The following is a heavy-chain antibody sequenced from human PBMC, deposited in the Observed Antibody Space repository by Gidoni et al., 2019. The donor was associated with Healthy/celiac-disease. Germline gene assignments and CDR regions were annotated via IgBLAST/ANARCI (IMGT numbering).Heavy chain of an antibody. CDR1: GFPFGDSA. D-gene: IGHD3-9*01. CDR3: TRDTRIGLRYFDWLFDY. V-gene: IGHV3-49*04. J-gene: IGHJ4*02. Sequence: EVQLVESGGGLVQPGRSLRLPCTASGFPFGDSAMSWVRQAPGKGLEWVGFIRSKAYGGTTEYAASVKGRFTISRDDSKSIAYLQMNSLKTEDTAVYYCTRDTRIGLRYFDWLFDYWGQGTLVTVSS. CDR2: IRSKAYGGTT.